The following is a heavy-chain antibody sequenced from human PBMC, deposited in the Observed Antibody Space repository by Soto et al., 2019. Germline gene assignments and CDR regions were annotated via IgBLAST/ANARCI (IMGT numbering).Heavy chain of an antibody. V-gene: IGHV2-26*01. J-gene: IGHJ6*02. CDR2: IFSNDEK. D-gene: IGHD6-13*01. CDR3: ARSMHSIAAAGTWGYYYYGMDV. CDR1: GFSLSNARMG. Sequence: QVTLKESGPVLVKPTETLTLTCTVSGFSLSNARMGVSWIRQPPGKALEWLAHIFSNDEKSYSTSLKSRLTISKDTSKSQVVLTMTNMDPVDTATYYCARSMHSIAAAGTWGYYYYGMDVWGQGTTVTVSS.